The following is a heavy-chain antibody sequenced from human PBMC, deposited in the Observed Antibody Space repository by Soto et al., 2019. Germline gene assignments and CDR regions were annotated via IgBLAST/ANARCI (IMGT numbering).Heavy chain of an antibody. D-gene: IGHD5-12*01. CDR3: ARGRGYSGDDHYYYFDMDV. J-gene: IGHJ6*02. V-gene: IGHV1-2*02. CDR1: GYTFTGYY. Sequence: ASVKVSCKASGYTFTGYYMHWVRQAPGQGLEWMGWINPNSGGTNYAQKFQGRVTMTRDTSISTAYVELSSLRSEGTAVYYCARGRGYSGDDHYYYFDMDVWGQGTTVTVSS. CDR2: INPNSGGT.